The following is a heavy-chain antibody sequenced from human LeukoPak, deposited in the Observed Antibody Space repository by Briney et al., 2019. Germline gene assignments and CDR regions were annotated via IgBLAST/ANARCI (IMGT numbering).Heavy chain of an antibody. CDR3: ARRSGTTAADYFDY. CDR2: IYPGDSDN. D-gene: IGHD1-7*01. CDR1: GYSFTSYW. J-gene: IGHJ4*02. Sequence: GESLKISWKSSGYSFTSYWIGWVRQMPGKGLEWSGIIYPGDSDNRYSPYFQGQVNISAEKSISTAYLQWSSLKASDTAMYYCARRSGTTAADYFDYWGQGTLVTVSS. V-gene: IGHV5-51*01.